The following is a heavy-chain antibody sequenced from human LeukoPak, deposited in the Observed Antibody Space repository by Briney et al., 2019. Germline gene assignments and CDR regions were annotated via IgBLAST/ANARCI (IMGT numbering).Heavy chain of an antibody. CDR2: IYYSGNS. Sequence: PSETLSLTCTVSGGSISSGSHYWGWIRQPPGKELEWIGNIYYSGNSYYNPSLKSRVTISVDASKSQFSLNLSSVTAADTAVYHCARLSYGSGSHYNFYFDFWGQGTLVTVSA. V-gene: IGHV4-39*01. CDR1: GGSISSGSHY. J-gene: IGHJ4*02. D-gene: IGHD3-10*01. CDR3: ARLSYGSGSHYNFYFDF.